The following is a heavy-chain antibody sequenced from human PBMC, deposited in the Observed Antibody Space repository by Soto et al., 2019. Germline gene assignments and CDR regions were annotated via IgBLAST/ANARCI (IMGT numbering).Heavy chain of an antibody. Sequence: ETLALTCTVSGGSISSYYGSCSRQPPGEGREWLGYIYYSGRTNYNPPLKSRVTISVDTSKNQFSLKLSSVTAADPAVYYWARDLCRSIAARRCNWFDPWGQGTLVTVSS. CDR1: GGSISSYY. J-gene: IGHJ5*02. CDR3: ARDLCRSIAARRCNWFDP. V-gene: IGHV4-59*01. D-gene: IGHD6-6*01. CDR2: IYYSGRT.